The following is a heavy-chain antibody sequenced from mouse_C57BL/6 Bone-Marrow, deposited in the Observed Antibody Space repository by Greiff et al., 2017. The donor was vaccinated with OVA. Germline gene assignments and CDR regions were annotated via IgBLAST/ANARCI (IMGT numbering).Heavy chain of an antibody. D-gene: IGHD1-1*01. CDR3: ARVGYYGAMDY. Sequence: QVQLKQPGAELVKPGASVKLSCKASGYTFTSYWMPWVKQRPGQGLEWIGEIDPSDSYTNYNQKFTGKATLTVDTTSSTAYMQLSSLTSEDSAVYYCARVGYYGAMDYWGQGTSVTVSS. V-gene: IGHV1-50*01. J-gene: IGHJ4*01. CDR1: GYTFTSYW. CDR2: IDPSDSYT.